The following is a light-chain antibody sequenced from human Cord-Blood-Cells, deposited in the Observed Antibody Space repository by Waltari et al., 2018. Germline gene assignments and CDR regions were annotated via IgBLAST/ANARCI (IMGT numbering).Light chain of an antibody. V-gene: IGKV3-11*01. CDR3: QQRSNWPLT. CDR1: QSVSSY. J-gene: IGKJ4*01. CDR2: DAS. Sequence: ELVLKQSPATLSLSPGESATLSCRASQSVSSYLAWYQQKPGQAPRLLIYDASNRATGIPARFSGSGSGTDFTLTISSLEPEDFAVYYCQQRSNWPLTFGGGTKVEIK.